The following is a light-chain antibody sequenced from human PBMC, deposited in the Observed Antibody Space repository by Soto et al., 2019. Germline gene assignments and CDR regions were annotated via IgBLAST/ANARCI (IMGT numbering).Light chain of an antibody. CDR2: KAS. CDR1: RSISSW. J-gene: IGKJ3*01. V-gene: IGKV1-5*03. CDR3: QQYNSYSIT. Sequence: DIQMTQSPSTLSASVGDRVTITYRASRSISSWLAWYQQKPGKAPKLLIYKASSLESGVPSRFSGSGSGTEFTLTISSLQPDDFATYYCQQYNSYSITFGPGTKVDIK.